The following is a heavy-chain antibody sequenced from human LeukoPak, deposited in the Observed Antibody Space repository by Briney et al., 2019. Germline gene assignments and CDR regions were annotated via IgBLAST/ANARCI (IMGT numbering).Heavy chain of an antibody. V-gene: IGHV4-39*01. D-gene: IGHD6-13*01. Sequence: SETLSLTCTASGGSISSSSYYWGWIRQPPGKGLEWIGSIYYSGSTYYNPSLKSRVTISVDTSKNQFSLKLSSVTAADTAVYYCATAAAGIRNAFDIWGQGTMVTVSS. CDR1: GGSISSSSYY. J-gene: IGHJ3*02. CDR2: IYYSGST. CDR3: ATAAAGIRNAFDI.